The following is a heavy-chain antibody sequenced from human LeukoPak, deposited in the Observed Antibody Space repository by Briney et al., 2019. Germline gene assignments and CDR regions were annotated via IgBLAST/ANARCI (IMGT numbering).Heavy chain of an antibody. D-gene: IGHD3-22*01. CDR3: AKDMSYDSSGGFDY. CDR1: GFTSSSYA. J-gene: IGHJ4*02. V-gene: IGHV3-9*02. Sequence: GGSLRLSCAASGFTSSSYALNWVRQAPGKGLEWVSGISWNSGSIGYADSVKGRFTISRDNAKNSLYLQMNSLRAEDTALYYCAKDMSYDSSGGFDYWGQGTLVTVSS. CDR2: ISWNSGSI.